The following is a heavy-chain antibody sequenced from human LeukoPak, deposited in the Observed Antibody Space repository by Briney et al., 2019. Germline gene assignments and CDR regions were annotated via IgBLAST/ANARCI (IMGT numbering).Heavy chain of an antibody. D-gene: IGHD6-13*01. V-gene: IGHV3-33*01. Sequence: PGRSLRLSYAASRFTFSSYGMHWVRQAPGKGLEWVAVIWYDGSNKYYADSVKGRFTISRDNSKNTLYLQMNSLRAEDTAVYYCARHIAERWGHFDYWGQGTLVTVSS. J-gene: IGHJ4*02. CDR1: RFTFSSYG. CDR3: ARHIAERWGHFDY. CDR2: IWYDGSNK.